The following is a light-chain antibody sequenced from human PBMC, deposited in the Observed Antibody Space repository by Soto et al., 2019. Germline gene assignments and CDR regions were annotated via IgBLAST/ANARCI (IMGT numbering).Light chain of an antibody. Sequence: EIVMTQSPATLSVSPGERATFSCRASQSVSSNLAWYQQKPGQAPRLLIYGASTRATGIPARFSGSGSGTEFTLTISSLQSEGFAVYYCQQDNNWPRALTFGGGTKVDIK. CDR2: GAS. J-gene: IGKJ4*01. CDR3: QQDNNWPRALT. CDR1: QSVSSN. V-gene: IGKV3-15*01.